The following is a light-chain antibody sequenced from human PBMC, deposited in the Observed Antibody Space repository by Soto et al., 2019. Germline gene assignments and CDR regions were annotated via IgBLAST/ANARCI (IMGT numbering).Light chain of an antibody. CDR1: SSDVGGYNY. CDR2: EVS. J-gene: IGLJ2*01. Sequence: QSALTQPASVSGSPGQSIVISCTGTSSDVGGYNYVSWYQQYPGEAPKLIIYEVSNRPSGVSSRFSGSKSGNTASLTISGLQGEDEADYYCNSYTSSSTVVFGGGTKLTVL. CDR3: NSYTSSSTVV. V-gene: IGLV2-14*01.